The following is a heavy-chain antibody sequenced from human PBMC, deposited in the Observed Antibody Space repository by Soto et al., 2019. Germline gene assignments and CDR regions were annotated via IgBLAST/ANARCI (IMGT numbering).Heavy chain of an antibody. J-gene: IGHJ3*02. V-gene: IGHV1-24*01. CDR3: ATSGLYCSGGSCYSDLPDAFDI. Sequence: ASVKVSCKVSGYTLTELSMHWVRQAPGKGLEWMGGFDPEDGETIYAQKFQGRVTMTEDTSTDTAYMELSSLRSEDTAVYYCATSGLYCSGGSCYSDLPDAFDIWGQGPMVTVSS. CDR2: FDPEDGET. CDR1: GYTLTELS. D-gene: IGHD2-15*01.